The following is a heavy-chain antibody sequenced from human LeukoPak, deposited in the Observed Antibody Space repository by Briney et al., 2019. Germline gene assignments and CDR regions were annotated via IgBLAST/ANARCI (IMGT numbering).Heavy chain of an antibody. CDR1: GASKNNNF. V-gene: IGHV4-59*08. D-gene: IGHD3-22*01. CDR2: IYSSGSA. J-gene: IGHJ4*01. CDR3: ARHRDYYDT. Sequence: PSETLFLTCTVSGASKNNNFWTGTRQPPGKGLEWIGYIYSSGSANYNPSLKSRVIISGDTSKNQISLNLTSVTAADTAVYFCARHRDYYDTWGHGTLVTVSS.